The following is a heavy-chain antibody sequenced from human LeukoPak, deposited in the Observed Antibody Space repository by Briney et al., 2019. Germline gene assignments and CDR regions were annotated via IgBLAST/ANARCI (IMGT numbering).Heavy chain of an antibody. CDR1: GGSISTGGYY. CDR3: ARLYDTSGYQNLYFDY. D-gene: IGHD3-22*01. CDR2: IGYSGST. J-gene: IGHJ4*02. V-gene: IGHV4-30-4*01. Sequence: SETLSLTCTVSGGSISTGGYYWSWIRQPPGKGLEWIGYIGYSGSTYYNPSLRSRVTISVDTSKNQFSLRLSSVTAADTAVFYCARLYDTSGYQNLYFDYWGQGTLVTVSS.